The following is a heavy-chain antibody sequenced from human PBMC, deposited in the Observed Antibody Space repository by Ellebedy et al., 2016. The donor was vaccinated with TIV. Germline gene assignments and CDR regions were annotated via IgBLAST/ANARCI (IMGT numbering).Heavy chain of an antibody. CDR1: GYTFTDYG. Sequence: AASVKVSCKASGYTFTDYGITWSRQAPGQGLEWMGWIGTDMGNTNYAQKFRGRVTMTKDTSTTTGYMELRSLRSDDTALYYCARDRDIRSSSDFQHWGQGTLVTVSS. V-gene: IGHV1-18*04. J-gene: IGHJ1*01. D-gene: IGHD6-6*01. CDR3: ARDRDIRSSSDFQH. CDR2: IGTDMGNT.